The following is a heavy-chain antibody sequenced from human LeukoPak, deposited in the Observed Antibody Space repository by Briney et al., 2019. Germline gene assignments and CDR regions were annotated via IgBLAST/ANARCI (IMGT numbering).Heavy chain of an antibody. V-gene: IGHV3-9*01. Sequence: HPGGSLRLSCAASGFTFDDYAMHWVRQAPGKGLEWVSGISWNSGSIGYADSVKGRFTISRDNAKNSLYLQMNSLRAEDTALYYCAKVSIQQWLVDNYFDYWGQGTLVTVSS. CDR3: AKVSIQQWLVDNYFDY. CDR2: ISWNSGSI. D-gene: IGHD6-19*01. CDR1: GFTFDDYA. J-gene: IGHJ4*02.